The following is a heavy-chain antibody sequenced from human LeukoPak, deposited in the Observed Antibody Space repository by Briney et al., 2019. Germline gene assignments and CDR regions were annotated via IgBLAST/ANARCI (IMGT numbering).Heavy chain of an antibody. CDR2: IYHSGST. Sequence: SETLSLTCTVSGGSISSSSYYWGWIRQPPGKGLEWIGSIYHSGSTYYNPSLKSRVTISVDTSKNQFSLKLSSVTAADTAVYYCARGRYGSGSYYLDYWGQGTLVTVSS. D-gene: IGHD3-10*01. CDR3: ARGRYGSGSYYLDY. CDR1: GGSISSSSYY. V-gene: IGHV4-39*07. J-gene: IGHJ4*02.